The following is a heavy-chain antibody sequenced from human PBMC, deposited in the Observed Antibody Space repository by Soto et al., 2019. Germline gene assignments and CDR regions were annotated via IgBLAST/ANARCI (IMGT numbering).Heavy chain of an antibody. CDR1: GFTFSSYG. D-gene: IGHD3-3*01. V-gene: IGHV3-30*18. Sequence: GGSLRLSCAASGFTFSSYGMHWVRQAPGKGLEWVAVISYDGSNKYYADSVKGRFTISRDNSKNTLYLQMNSLRAEDTAVYYCAKPPDDFWSGYFAFDIWGQGTMVTVSS. CDR2: ISYDGSNK. CDR3: AKPPDDFWSGYFAFDI. J-gene: IGHJ3*02.